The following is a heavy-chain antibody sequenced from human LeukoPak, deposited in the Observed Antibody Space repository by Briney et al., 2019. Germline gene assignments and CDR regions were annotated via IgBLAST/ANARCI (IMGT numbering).Heavy chain of an antibody. J-gene: IGHJ6*02. D-gene: IGHD2-2*01. CDR2: INHSGST. CDR1: GGSFSGYY. V-gene: IGHV4-34*01. CDR3: ARKGRYCSSTSCPWHV. Sequence: SETLSLTCAVYGGSFSGYYWSWIRQPPGKGLEWIGEINHSGSTNYNPSLKSRVTISVDTSKNQFSLKLSSVTAADTAVYYCARKGRYCSSTSCPWHVWGQGITVTVSS.